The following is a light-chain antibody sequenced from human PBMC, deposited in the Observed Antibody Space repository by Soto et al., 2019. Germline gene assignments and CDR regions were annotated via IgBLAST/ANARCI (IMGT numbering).Light chain of an antibody. CDR2: GAS. V-gene: IGKV3-20*01. J-gene: IGKJ1*01. CDR3: QQYGRSRT. Sequence: DIVLTQSPGTLSLSPGERATLSCRASQSVSSIFLVLYQQKPGQAPRLLIYGASTRATGIPDRFSGSGSGTDFTLTISRLEPEDFAVYYCQQYGRSRTFGQGTKVDIK. CDR1: QSVSSIF.